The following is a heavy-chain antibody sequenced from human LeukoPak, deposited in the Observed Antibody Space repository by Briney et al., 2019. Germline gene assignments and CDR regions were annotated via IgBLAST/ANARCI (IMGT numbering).Heavy chain of an antibody. J-gene: IGHJ4*02. D-gene: IGHD5-24*01. Sequence: GASVTVSCKASGYTFTTYYIHWVRQAPGQGLEWMGIISPSGGSTTYAQAFQGRVTMTRDTSTSTVYMELRSLRSEDTAVYYCARDPRGDGYNPDYWGQGTLVTVSS. CDR1: GYTFTTYY. V-gene: IGHV1-46*01. CDR2: ISPSGGST. CDR3: ARDPRGDGYNPDY.